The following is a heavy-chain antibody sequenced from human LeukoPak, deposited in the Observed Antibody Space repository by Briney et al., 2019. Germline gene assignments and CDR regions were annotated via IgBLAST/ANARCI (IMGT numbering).Heavy chain of an antibody. CDR1: GFTFSSYA. J-gene: IGHJ4*02. CDR3: ARARLGTLYYFDY. Sequence: GSLRLSCAASGFTFSSYAMHWVRQAPGKGLEWVAVISYDGSNKYYADSVKGRFTISRDNSKNTLYLQMNSLRAEDTAVYYCARARLGTLYYFDYWGQGTLVTVSS. V-gene: IGHV3-30-3*01. CDR2: ISYDGSNK. D-gene: IGHD1-26*01.